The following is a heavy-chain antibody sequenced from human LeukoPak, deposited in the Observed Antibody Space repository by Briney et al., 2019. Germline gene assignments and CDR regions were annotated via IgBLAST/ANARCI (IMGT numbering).Heavy chain of an antibody. V-gene: IGHV3-21*01. CDR2: ISSSSSYI. CDR3: ARDQTVAYDY. Sequence: PGGSLRLSCAASGFSFSSYTMNWVRQAPGKGLEWVSSISSSSSYIYYAGSVKGRFTISRDNAKNSLYLQMNSLRAEDTAVYYCARDQTVAYDYWGQGTLVTVSS. J-gene: IGHJ4*02. D-gene: IGHD6-19*01. CDR1: GFSFSSYT.